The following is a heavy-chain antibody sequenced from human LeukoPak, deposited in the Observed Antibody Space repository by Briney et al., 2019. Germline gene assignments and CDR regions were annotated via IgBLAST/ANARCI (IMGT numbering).Heavy chain of an antibody. D-gene: IGHD3-10*01. CDR1: GGSISSYY. V-gene: IGHV4-59*01. CDR3: ATMVRGVIRYFDY. J-gene: IGHJ4*02. CDR2: IYYSGST. Sequence: PSETLSLTRTVSGGSISSYYWSWIRQPPGKGLEWIGYIYYSGSTNYNPSLKSRVTISVDTSKNQFSLKLSSVTAADTAVYYCATMVRGVIRYFDYWGQGTLVTVSS.